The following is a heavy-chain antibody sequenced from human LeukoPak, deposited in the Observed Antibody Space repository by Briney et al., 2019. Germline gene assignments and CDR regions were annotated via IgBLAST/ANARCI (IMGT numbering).Heavy chain of an antibody. CDR1: GYTFTGYY. J-gene: IGHJ3*02. CDR3: ARDLRVMGGSYHDAFDI. D-gene: IGHD1-26*01. V-gene: IGHV1-2*02. Sequence: ASVKVSCKASGYTFTGYYMHWVRQAPGQGPEWMGWINPNSGGTNYAQKFQGRVTMTRDTSISTAYMELSRLRSDDTAVYYCARDLRVMGGSYHDAFDIWGQGTMVTVSS. CDR2: INPNSGGT.